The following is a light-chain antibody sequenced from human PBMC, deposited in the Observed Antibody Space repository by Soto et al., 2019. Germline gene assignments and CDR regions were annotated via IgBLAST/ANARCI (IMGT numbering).Light chain of an antibody. Sequence: DIQMTQSPSTLSASVGDRVTITCRASQSISSWLAWYQQKPGKAPKLLIYRASSLESGVPLRFSGSGSGTEFTLTISSLQPDDFATYYCQQYNSYPLTFGPGTKVDIK. CDR3: QQYNSYPLT. CDR1: QSISSW. V-gene: IGKV1-5*03. CDR2: RAS. J-gene: IGKJ3*01.